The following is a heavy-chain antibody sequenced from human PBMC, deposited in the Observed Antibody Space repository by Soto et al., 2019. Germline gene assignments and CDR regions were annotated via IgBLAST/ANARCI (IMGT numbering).Heavy chain of an antibody. CDR2: NYKSGST. CDR1: GGSVSSDSYY. Sequence: QMQLQESGPGLVKPSETMSLTCTVYGGSVSSDSYYWSWIRQPPGKGLEWIGYNYKSGSTNYSPSFQSRVSISVDTSKNQFSLELSSGTAAYPAVYYCETELVGGSGRGSCGQGSLVTVSS. V-gene: IGHV4-61*01. D-gene: IGHD1-26*01. CDR3: ETELVGGSGRGS. J-gene: IGHJ5*02.